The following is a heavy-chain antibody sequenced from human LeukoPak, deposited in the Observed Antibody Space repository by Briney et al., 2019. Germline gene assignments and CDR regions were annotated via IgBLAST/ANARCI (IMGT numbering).Heavy chain of an antibody. CDR3: ARHGATYYYDSSGYYPDFDY. Sequence: PSETLSLTCTVSGGSISSYYWSWIRQPAGKGLEWIGRIYTSGSTNYNPSLKSRVTMSVDTSKNQFSLKLSSVTAADTAVYYCARHGATYYYDSSGYYPDFDYWGQGTLVTVSS. V-gene: IGHV4-4*07. D-gene: IGHD3-22*01. CDR2: IYTSGST. CDR1: GGSISSYY. J-gene: IGHJ4*02.